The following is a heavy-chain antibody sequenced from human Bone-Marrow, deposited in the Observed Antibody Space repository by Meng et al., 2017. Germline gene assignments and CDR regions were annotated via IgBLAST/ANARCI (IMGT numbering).Heavy chain of an antibody. D-gene: IGHD3-10*01. J-gene: IGHJ6*02. CDR3: ARRVGVRRNLVGMDV. CDR2: ISSSSSYI. Sequence: GWSLRLSCAASGFTFSSYSMNWVRQAPGEGLEWVSSISSSSSYIYYADSVKGRFTISRDNAKNSLCLQMNSLRAEDTAVYYCARRVGVRRNLVGMDVWGQGTTVTVSS. CDR1: GFTFSSYS. V-gene: IGHV3-21*01.